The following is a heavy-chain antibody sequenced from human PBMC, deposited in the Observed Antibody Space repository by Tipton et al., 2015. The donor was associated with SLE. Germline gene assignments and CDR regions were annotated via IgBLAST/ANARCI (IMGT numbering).Heavy chain of an antibody. Sequence: TLSLTCAVYGGSFGDYYWNWIRQPPGKGLAGVGYIYSSGSTTHTTSHKSRNAISVDTSTMQFSLRLTSVAAADTAAYYCGGGNYVDYYIHVWGKGTTVTVSS. CDR1: GGSFGDYY. CDR3: GGGNYVDYYIHV. D-gene: IGHD3-16*01. V-gene: IGHV4-4*08. J-gene: IGHJ6*03. CDR2: IYSSGST.